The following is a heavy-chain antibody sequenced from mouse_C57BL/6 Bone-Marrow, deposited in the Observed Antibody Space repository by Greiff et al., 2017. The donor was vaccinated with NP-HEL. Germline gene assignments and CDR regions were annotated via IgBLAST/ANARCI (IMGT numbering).Heavy chain of an antibody. CDR2: ISNGGGST. J-gene: IGHJ4*01. D-gene: IGHD2-5*01. CDR1: GFTFSDYY. Sequence: DVMLVESGGGLVQPGGSLKLSCAASGFTFSDYYMYWVRQTPEKRLEWVAYISNGGGSTYYPDTVKGRFTISRDNAKNTLYLQMSRLKSEDTAMYYCARHTIVRGFYAMDYWGQGTSVTVSS. CDR3: ARHTIVRGFYAMDY. V-gene: IGHV5-12*01.